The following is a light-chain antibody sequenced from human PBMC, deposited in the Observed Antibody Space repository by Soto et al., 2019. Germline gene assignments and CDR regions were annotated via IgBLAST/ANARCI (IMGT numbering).Light chain of an antibody. CDR2: GAS. V-gene: IGKV3-20*01. J-gene: IGKJ1*01. Sequence: GERATLSCWASQSVSSSYLAWYPQTPGQAPRRLISGASGRATGIPDGFSGSGSGTDCTLTISRLEPEDFAIHYCLHVASSLWTCARESKVHTK. CDR3: LHVASSLWT. CDR1: QSVSSSY.